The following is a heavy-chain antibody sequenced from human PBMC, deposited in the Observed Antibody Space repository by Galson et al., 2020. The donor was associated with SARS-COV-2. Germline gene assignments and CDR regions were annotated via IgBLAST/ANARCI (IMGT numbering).Heavy chain of an antibody. D-gene: IGHD3-10*01. V-gene: IGHV4-39*01. CDR3: ARVGSGSYSTIDY. CDR1: GGSISSSSYY. CDR2: IYYRGST. Sequence: SETLSLTCTVSGGSISSSSYYWGWIRQPPGKGLEWIGSIYYRGSTYYNPSLKSRVTISVDTSKNQYSLKLSSVTAADTAVYYCARVGSGSYSTIDYWGQGTLVTVSS. J-gene: IGHJ4*02.